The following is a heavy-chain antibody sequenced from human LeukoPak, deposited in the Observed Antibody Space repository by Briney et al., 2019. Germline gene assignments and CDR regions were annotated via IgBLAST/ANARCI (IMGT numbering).Heavy chain of an antibody. V-gene: IGHV3-7*01. CDR3: TRDLMDYYVSTGLHHYYMDV. D-gene: IGHD3-9*01. J-gene: IGHJ6*02. CDR1: GFTFSSYW. Sequence: PGGSLRLSCAASGFTFSSYWMSWVRQAPGKGLEWVANIKQDGSEKYYVDSVKGRFTISRDNAKNSLYLQMNSLRAEDTAVYYCTRDLMDYYVSTGLHHYYMDVWGQGTAVTVSS. CDR2: IKQDGSEK.